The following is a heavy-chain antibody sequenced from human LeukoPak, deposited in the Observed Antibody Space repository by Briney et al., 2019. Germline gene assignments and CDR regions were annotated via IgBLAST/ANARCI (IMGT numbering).Heavy chain of an antibody. J-gene: IGHJ6*02. CDR3: ARANYDFWSGYFSDQNYYYYGMDV. D-gene: IGHD3-3*01. V-gene: IGHV1-46*01. CDR2: INPSGGST. CDR1: GYTFTSYY. Sequence: GASVTVSCKASGYTFTSYYMHWVRQAPGQGLEWMGIINPSGGSTSYAQKFQGRVTMTRDTSTSTVYMELSSLRSEDTAVYYCARANYDFWSGYFSDQNYYYYGMDVWGQGTTVTVSS.